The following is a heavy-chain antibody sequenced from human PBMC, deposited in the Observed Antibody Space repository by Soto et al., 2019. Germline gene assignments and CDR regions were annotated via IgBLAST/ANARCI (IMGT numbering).Heavy chain of an antibody. J-gene: IGHJ5*02. Sequence: PSETLSLTCAVSGGSISSGGYSWSWIRQPPGKGLEWIGYIYHSGSTYYNPSLKGRVTISVDTSKNQFSLKLSSVTAADTAVYYCARGRTAAGIDWFEPCGQGILVTVSS. CDR3: ARGRTAAGIDWFEP. V-gene: IGHV4-30-2*05. CDR1: GGSISSGGYS. D-gene: IGHD6-13*01. CDR2: IYHSGST.